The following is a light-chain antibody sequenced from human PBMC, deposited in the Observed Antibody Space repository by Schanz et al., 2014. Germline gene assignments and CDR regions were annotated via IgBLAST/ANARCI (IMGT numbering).Light chain of an antibody. J-gene: IGKJ1*01. CDR3: LQDYTYSWT. CDR1: QGIGDA. CDR2: AAT. V-gene: IGKV1-6*01. Sequence: AIQMTQSPSSLSASVGDRVNITCRASQGIGDALGWYQQKPGQAANLLIYAATHLRSGVPSRFSGSGSGTDFTLTISSLQPEDFATYFCLQDYTYSWTFGQGTMVDFK.